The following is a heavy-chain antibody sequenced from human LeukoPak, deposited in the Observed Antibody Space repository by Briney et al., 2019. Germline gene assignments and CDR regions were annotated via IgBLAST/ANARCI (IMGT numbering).Heavy chain of an antibody. V-gene: IGHV3-20*04. D-gene: IGHD3-3*02. CDR3: ARDRLGPSFSVSHFDL. CDR2: INYNGAIT. J-gene: IGHJ4*02. Sequence: PGGSLRLSCATSGVTFVDYGLSWVRRAPGKGLEWLCAINYNGAITDYADSVKGRFTIPRDNAKNSLYLRMDSLRAEDTALYYCARDRLGPSFSVSHFDLWGQGTLVTVSS. CDR1: GVTFVDYG.